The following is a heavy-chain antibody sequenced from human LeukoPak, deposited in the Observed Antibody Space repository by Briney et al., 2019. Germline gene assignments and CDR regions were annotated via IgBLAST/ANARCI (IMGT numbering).Heavy chain of an antibody. D-gene: IGHD3-10*01. CDR3: ASGGFYGSGIPDAFDI. V-gene: IGHV3-11*01. CDR1: GFTFSDYY. Sequence: GGSLRLSCAASGFTFSDYYMSWIRQAPGKGLEWVSYISSSGSTIYYADSVKGRFTISRGNAKNSLYLQMNSLRAEDTAVYYCASGGFYGSGIPDAFDIWGQGTMVTVSS. CDR2: ISSSGSTI. J-gene: IGHJ3*02.